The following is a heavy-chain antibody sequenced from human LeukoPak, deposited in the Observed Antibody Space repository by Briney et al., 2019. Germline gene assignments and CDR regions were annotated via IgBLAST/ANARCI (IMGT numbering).Heavy chain of an antibody. D-gene: IGHD6-6*01. CDR2: ISGSGGST. V-gene: IGHV3-23*01. CDR3: ARRPGPGAFDI. CDR1: GFTFSNYA. Sequence: GGSLRLSCAASGFTFSNYAMSWVRQAPGKGLEWVSGISGSGGSTYYADSVKGRFTISRDNSKNTLYLQMNSLRAEDTAVYYCARRPGPGAFDIWGQGTMVTVSS. J-gene: IGHJ3*02.